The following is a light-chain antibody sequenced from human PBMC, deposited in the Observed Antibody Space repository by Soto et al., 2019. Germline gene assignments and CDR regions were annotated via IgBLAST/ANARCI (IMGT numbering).Light chain of an antibody. CDR1: SSDIGGYNY. Sequence: QLVLTQPRSVSGSPGQSVTISCSGSSSDIGGYNYVSWYQQHPGKAPKLMIYDVIKRPSGVPDRFSGSKSGNTASLTISGLQAEDETDYYCCSYAGNSWVFGGGTKLTVL. V-gene: IGLV2-11*01. J-gene: IGLJ3*02. CDR3: CSYAGNSWV. CDR2: DVI.